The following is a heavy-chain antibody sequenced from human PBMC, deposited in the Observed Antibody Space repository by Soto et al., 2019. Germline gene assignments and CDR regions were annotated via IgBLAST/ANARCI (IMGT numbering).Heavy chain of an antibody. Sequence: SETMSLTCTVSGGSISSYDWSWIRQPPGKGLEWIGYIYYSGSTNYNPSLKSRVTISVDTSKNQFSLKLSSVTAADTAVYYCARETSDYVDYWGQGTLVTVSS. CDR2: IYYSGST. J-gene: IGHJ4*02. V-gene: IGHV4-59*01. D-gene: IGHD1-26*01. CDR3: ARETSDYVDY. CDR1: GGSISSYD.